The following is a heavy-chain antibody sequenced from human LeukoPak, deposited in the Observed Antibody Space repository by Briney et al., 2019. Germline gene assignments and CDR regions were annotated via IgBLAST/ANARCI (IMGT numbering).Heavy chain of an antibody. CDR1: GDSVSSNTGI. J-gene: IGHJ3*02. Sequence: SQTLSLTCAIFGDSVSSNTGIWNWVRQSPSRGLEWLGRTYYRSKWLIDYALSVKGRMTINPDTSKNQFSLQLNSVTPEDTAVYYCARDKVLNGFDIWGQGTMVTVSS. CDR3: ARDKVLNGFDI. CDR2: TYYRSKWLI. D-gene: IGHD2-8*02. V-gene: IGHV6-1*01.